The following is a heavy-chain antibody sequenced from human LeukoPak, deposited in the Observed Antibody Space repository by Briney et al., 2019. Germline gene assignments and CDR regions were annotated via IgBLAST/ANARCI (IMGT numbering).Heavy chain of an antibody. V-gene: IGHV1-8*03. CDR1: GYTFTSYD. CDR3: ARRRSIAVAGTSNWFDP. D-gene: IGHD6-19*01. Sequence: GASVKVSCKASGYTFTSYDINWVRQATGQGLEWMGWMNPNSGNTGYAQKFQGRVTTTRNTSISTAYMELSSLRSEDTAVYYCARRRSIAVAGTSNWFDPWGQGTLVTVSS. J-gene: IGHJ5*02. CDR2: MNPNSGNT.